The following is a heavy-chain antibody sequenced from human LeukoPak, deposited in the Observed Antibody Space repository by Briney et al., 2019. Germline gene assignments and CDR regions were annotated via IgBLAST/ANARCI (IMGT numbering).Heavy chain of an antibody. V-gene: IGHV3-23*01. CDR2: ITTSDGNT. Sequence: GGSLRLSCAASGFTFSSYTMSWVRQAPGKGLEWVSTITTSDGNTYYADSVKGRFTVSRDNSKNTLYLQMNSLRAEDTAVYYCAKDGGLWVSAHWGDSWGQGTLVTVSS. D-gene: IGHD7-27*01. J-gene: IGHJ4*02. CDR3: AKDGGLWVSAHWGDS. CDR1: GFTFSSYT.